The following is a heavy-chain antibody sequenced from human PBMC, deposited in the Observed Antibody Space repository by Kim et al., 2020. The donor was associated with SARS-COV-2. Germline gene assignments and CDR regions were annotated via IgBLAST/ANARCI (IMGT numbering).Heavy chain of an antibody. CDR1: GGSISSYY. D-gene: IGHD4-17*01. J-gene: IGHJ4*02. CDR3: ARDLGAVTTV. Sequence: SETLSLTCTVSGGSISSYYWSWIRQPPGKGLEWIGYIYYSGSTNYNPSLKSRVTISVDTSKNQFSLKLSSVTAADMAVYYCARDLGAVTTVWGQGTLVTVSS. CDR2: IYYSGST. V-gene: IGHV4-59*01.